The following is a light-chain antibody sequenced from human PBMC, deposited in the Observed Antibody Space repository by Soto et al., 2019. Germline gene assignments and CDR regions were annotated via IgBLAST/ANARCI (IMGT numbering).Light chain of an antibody. V-gene: IGKV2-28*01. Sequence: DIVMTQSPLSLPVTPGEPASISCRSSQSLLHSNGYNFLNWYLQKPGQPPQVLIYVASNRPSGVPDRFSGSGSGTDFTLKITRVEAEDVGIYYCMQALRPPYTFGQWTNLEIK. CDR1: QSLLHSNGYNF. CDR3: MQALRPPYT. CDR2: VAS. J-gene: IGKJ2*01.